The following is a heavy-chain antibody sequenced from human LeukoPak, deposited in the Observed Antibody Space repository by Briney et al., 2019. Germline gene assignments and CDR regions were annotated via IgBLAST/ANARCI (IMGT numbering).Heavy chain of an antibody. CDR1: GFTFSSYG. CDR2: ISYDGSNK. Sequence: PGGSLRLSCAASGFTFSSYGMHWVRQAPGKGLEWVAVISYDGSNKYYADSVKGRFTISRDNSKNTLYLQMNSLRAEDTAVYYCAKGYSGYESFDYRGQGTLVTVSS. J-gene: IGHJ4*02. D-gene: IGHD5-12*01. CDR3: AKGYSGYESFDY. V-gene: IGHV3-30*18.